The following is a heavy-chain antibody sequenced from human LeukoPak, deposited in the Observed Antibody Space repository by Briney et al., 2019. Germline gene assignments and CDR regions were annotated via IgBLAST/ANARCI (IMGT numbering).Heavy chain of an antibody. CDR2: INPNSGGT. D-gene: IGHD3-22*01. Sequence: ASVKVSCKASGYTFTGYYMHWVRQAPGQGLEWMGWINPNSGGTNYAQKFQGRVTMTRDTSISTAYMELSRLRSDDTAVYYCARGRITMIEGIDYWGQGTLVTVSS. J-gene: IGHJ4*02. CDR3: ARGRITMIEGIDY. V-gene: IGHV1-2*02. CDR1: GYTFTGYY.